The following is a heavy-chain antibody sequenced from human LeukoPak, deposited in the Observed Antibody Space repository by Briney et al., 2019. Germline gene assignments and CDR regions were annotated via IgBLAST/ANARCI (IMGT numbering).Heavy chain of an antibody. CDR2: IDPNSGGT. CDR1: GYTFTGYY. CDR3: ARACQITMIVVVPDY. Sequence: PLASVKVSCKASGYTFTGYYMHWVRQAPGQGLEWMGWIDPNSGGTNYAQKFQGRVTMTRDTSISTAYMELSRLRSDDTAVYYCARACQITMIVVVPDYWGQGTLVTVSS. V-gene: IGHV1-2*02. J-gene: IGHJ4*02. D-gene: IGHD3-22*01.